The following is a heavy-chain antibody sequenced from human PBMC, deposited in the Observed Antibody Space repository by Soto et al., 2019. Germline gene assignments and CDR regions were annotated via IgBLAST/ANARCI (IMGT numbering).Heavy chain of an antibody. D-gene: IGHD2-21*02. CDR2: MYNTGST. CDR1: GGSISSYY. CDR3: ARDLWGYCGADCYPLDV. V-gene: IGHV4-59*01. J-gene: IGHJ6*02. Sequence: QVRLQESGPGLVKPSETLSLTCTVSGGSISSYYWSWIRQPPGKGLEGIGYMYNTGSTIYNPSLNSRVTISVDTSKNKFSLKLHSVTAADTAVYYCARDLWGYCGADCYPLDVWGQGTTVTVSS.